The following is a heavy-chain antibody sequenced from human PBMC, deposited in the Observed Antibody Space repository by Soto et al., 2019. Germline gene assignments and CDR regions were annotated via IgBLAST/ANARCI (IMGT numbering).Heavy chain of an antibody. V-gene: IGHV5-10-1*01. CDR1: GYILRNNW. D-gene: IGHD3-22*01. J-gene: IGHJ4*02. CDR2: IDLPDSYT. CDR3: ARHGGCQYLSSGYHYALDC. Sequence: PGQSLKISCKGSGYILRNNWITCVRQMPGKGLEWAGRIDLPDSYTTYSPPLQGHVSFSADKPTSTTYLHFSSLRDWDTDVYYCARHGGCQYLSSGYHYALDCWGRGSRFTVCS.